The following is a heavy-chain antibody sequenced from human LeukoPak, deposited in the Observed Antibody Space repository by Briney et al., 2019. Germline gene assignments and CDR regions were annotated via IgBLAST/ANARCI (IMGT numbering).Heavy chain of an antibody. D-gene: IGHD3-3*01. CDR2: INPNSGGT. V-gene: IGHV1-2*02. CDR3: ARDPDDYDFWSGYQYYFDY. CDR1: GYTFTGYY. Sequence: ASVKVSCKASGYTFTGYYMHWVRQAPGQGLEWMGWINPNSGGTNYAQKFQGRVTITADKSMSTAYMELSSLRSEDTAVYYCARDPDDYDFWSGYQYYFDYWGQGTLVTVSS. J-gene: IGHJ4*02.